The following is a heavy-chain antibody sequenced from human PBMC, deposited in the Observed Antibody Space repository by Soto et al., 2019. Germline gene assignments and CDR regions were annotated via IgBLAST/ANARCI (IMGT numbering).Heavy chain of an antibody. CDR1: GFTFSSYG. D-gene: IGHD6-13*01. CDR2: ISYDGSNK. J-gene: IGHJ4*02. V-gene: IGHV3-30*18. Sequence: GGSLRLSCAASGFTFSSYGMHWVRQAPGKGLEWVAVISYDGSNKYYADSVKGRFTISRDNSKNTLYLQMNSLRAEDTAVYYCAKDYLLYSSSSLFDYWGQGTLVTVSS. CDR3: AKDYLLYSSSSLFDY.